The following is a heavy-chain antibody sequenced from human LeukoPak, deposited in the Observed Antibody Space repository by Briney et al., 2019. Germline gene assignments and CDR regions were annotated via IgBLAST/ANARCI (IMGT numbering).Heavy chain of an antibody. CDR3: AKPYYDFWSGQNYYMDV. J-gene: IGHJ6*03. Sequence: GGSLRLSCAASGFTFSNYGMHWVRQTPGKGLEWVAFIRYDGSNNYYADSVKGRFTVSRDNSKNTLYLQMNSLRAEDTAVYYCAKPYYDFWSGQNYYMDVWGKGTTVTVSS. D-gene: IGHD3-3*01. CDR1: GFTFSNYG. CDR2: IRYDGSNN. V-gene: IGHV3-30*02.